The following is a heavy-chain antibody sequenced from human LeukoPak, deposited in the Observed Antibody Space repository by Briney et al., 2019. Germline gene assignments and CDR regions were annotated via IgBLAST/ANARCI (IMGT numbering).Heavy chain of an antibody. D-gene: IGHD6-6*01. J-gene: IGHJ5*02. CDR2: ISSSSTYI. V-gene: IGHV3-21*01. CDR1: GLTFDDYG. Sequence: GGSLRLSCAASGLTFDDYGMSWVRQAPGKGLEWVSSISSSSTYIYYADSVKGRFTISRDNAKNSLYLQMNSLRAEDTAVYYRARGTVADRQRAPPKEWFGPWGQGTLVTVSS. CDR3: ARGTVADRQRAPPKEWFGP.